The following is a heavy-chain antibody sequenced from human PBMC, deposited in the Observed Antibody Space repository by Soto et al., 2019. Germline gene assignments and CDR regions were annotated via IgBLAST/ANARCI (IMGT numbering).Heavy chain of an antibody. D-gene: IGHD3-10*01. CDR1: GGSISSYY. CDR3: ARHPYGSGIQNDY. V-gene: IGHV4-59*08. Sequence: SETLSLTCTVSGGSISSYYWSWIRQPPGKGLEWIGYIYYSGSTNYNPSLKSRVTISVDTSKNQFSLKLSSVTAADTAVYYCARHPYGSGIQNDYWGQGTLVTVSS. J-gene: IGHJ4*02. CDR2: IYYSGST.